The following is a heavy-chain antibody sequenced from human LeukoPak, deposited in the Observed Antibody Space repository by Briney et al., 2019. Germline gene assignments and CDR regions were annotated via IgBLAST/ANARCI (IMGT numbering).Heavy chain of an antibody. V-gene: IGHV4-59*08. J-gene: IGHJ3*02. D-gene: IGHD3-22*01. CDR1: GGSISSYY. Sequence: SETLSLTCTVSGGSISSYYWSWIRQPPGKGLEWIGYIYYSGNTNYNPSLKSRLTISVDTSKNQFSLKLSSVTAAGTAVYYCACNYYDSSGYYADAFDIWGQGTMVTVSS. CDR2: IYYSGNT. CDR3: ACNYYDSSGYYADAFDI.